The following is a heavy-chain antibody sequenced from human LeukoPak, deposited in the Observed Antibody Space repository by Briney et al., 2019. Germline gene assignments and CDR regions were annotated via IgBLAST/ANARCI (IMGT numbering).Heavy chain of an antibody. D-gene: IGHD4-11*01. V-gene: IGHV3-74*01. CDR2: IKSDGSSP. CDR3: AKDGHYSNFYFDY. Sequence: GGSLRLSCAASGFISSSYWMHWVRQAPGKVPVWVSRIKSDGSSPSYADSVKGRFTISRDNAKNTVYLQMNSLRAEDTAVYYCAKDGHYSNFYFDYWGQGTLVTVSS. CDR1: GFISSSYW. J-gene: IGHJ4*02.